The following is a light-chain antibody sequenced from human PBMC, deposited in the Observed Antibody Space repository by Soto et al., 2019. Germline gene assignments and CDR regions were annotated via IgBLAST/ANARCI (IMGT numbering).Light chain of an antibody. J-gene: IGKJ1*01. CDR3: LQDYNYPQRT. CDR2: AAS. Sequence: AIQMTQSPSSLSASVGDRVTITCRASQGIRNDLGWYQQKPGKAPKRLIYAASSLQSGVPSRFSGSGSGTDFTLTISSLQPEDFATYYCLQDYNYPQRTFGQGTNVEIK. CDR1: QGIRND. V-gene: IGKV1-6*01.